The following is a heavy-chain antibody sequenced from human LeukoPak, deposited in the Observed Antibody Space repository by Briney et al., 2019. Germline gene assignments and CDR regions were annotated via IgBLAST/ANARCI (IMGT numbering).Heavy chain of an antibody. CDR2: ISGSGGST. Sequence: PGGSLRLSCAASGFTFSSYAMSWVRQAPGKGLERVSAISGSGGSTYYADSVKGRFTISRGNSKNTLYLQMNSLRAEDTAVYYCAKEYDILTGYYTGSHYFDYWGQGTLVTVSS. J-gene: IGHJ4*02. CDR1: GFTFSSYA. D-gene: IGHD3-9*01. CDR3: AKEYDILTGYYTGSHYFDY. V-gene: IGHV3-23*01.